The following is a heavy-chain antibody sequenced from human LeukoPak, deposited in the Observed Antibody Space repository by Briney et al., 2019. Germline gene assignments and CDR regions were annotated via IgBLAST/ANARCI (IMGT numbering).Heavy chain of an antibody. J-gene: IGHJ4*02. CDR3: ASGYSSHNR. Sequence: PSETLSLTCAVYGGSFSGYYWSWIRQPPGKGLEWIGEINHSGGTNYNPSLKSRVTISVDTSKNQFSLKLSSVTAADTAVYYCASGYSSHNRWGQGTLVTVSS. CDR2: INHSGGT. V-gene: IGHV4-34*01. D-gene: IGHD6-13*01. CDR1: GGSFSGYY.